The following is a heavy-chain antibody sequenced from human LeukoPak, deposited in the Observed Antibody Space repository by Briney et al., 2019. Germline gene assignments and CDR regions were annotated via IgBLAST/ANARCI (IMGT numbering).Heavy chain of an antibody. Sequence: SETLSLTCTVSGGSISSYYWSWIRQPPGKGLEWIGYIYYSGTTNYNPSLKSRVTISVDTSKNQFSLKLSSVTAADTAVYYCARDLYYYDSSGYPGDYWGQGTLVTVSS. CDR3: ARDLYYYDSSGYPGDY. D-gene: IGHD3-22*01. V-gene: IGHV4-59*01. CDR2: IYYSGTT. J-gene: IGHJ4*02. CDR1: GGSISSYY.